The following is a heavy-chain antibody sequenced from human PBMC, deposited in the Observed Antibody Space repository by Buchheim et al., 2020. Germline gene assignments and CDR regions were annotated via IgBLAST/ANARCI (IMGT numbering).Heavy chain of an antibody. CDR3: AREQDYYGSGSYPTHPLTD. CDR2: ISSSSSYI. Sequence: EVQLVESGGGLVKPGGSLRLSCAASGFTFSSYSMNWVRQAPGKGLEWVSSISSSSSYIYYADSVKGRFTISRVNAKNSLYLQMNSLRAEDTAVYYCAREQDYYGSGSYPTHPLTDWGQGTL. D-gene: IGHD3-10*01. CDR1: GFTFSSYS. J-gene: IGHJ4*02. V-gene: IGHV3-21*01.